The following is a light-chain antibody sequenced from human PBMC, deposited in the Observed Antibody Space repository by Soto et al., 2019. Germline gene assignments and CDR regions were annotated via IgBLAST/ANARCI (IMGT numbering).Light chain of an antibody. CDR3: QQYNNWPPT. CDR2: DAS. V-gene: IGKV3-11*01. CDR1: QSVSSY. Sequence: EIVLTQSPATLSLSPGERATLFCRASQSVSSYLAWYQQKPGQAPRLLIYDASNRATGIPARFNGSGSGTEFTLTISSLQSEDFAVYYCQQYNNWPPTFGQGTRLEIK. J-gene: IGKJ5*01.